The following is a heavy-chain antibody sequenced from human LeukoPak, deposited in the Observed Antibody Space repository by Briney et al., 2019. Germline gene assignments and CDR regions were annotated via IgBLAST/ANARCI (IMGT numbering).Heavy chain of an antibody. CDR2: IKQDGSEE. D-gene: IGHD6-13*01. V-gene: IGHV3-7*01. CDR1: GFSFSDYW. J-gene: IGHJ4*02. CDR3: ASGRQLGY. Sequence: ARSMSLSCAASGFSFSDYWMSWVRQAPGKRLEWVANIKQDGSEEYYVDSGKGRFTISRDNAKNSLYLQMNRLRAEDTAVYYCASGRQLGYWGQGTLVTVSS.